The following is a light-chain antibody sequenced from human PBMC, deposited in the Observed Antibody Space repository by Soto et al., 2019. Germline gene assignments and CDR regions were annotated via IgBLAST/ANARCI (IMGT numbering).Light chain of an antibody. J-gene: IGKJ5*01. V-gene: IGKV1-17*01. CDR2: SAS. CDR1: QGIRDA. Sequence: DIQMTHSPSSLSASVGDRVTITCRASQGIRDALGWYQQKPGKVPKRLIYSASSLQSGVPSRFSGGGSETEFTLTISSLQPEDFATYYCLQHSDYPFTFGQGTRLEIK. CDR3: LQHSDYPFT.